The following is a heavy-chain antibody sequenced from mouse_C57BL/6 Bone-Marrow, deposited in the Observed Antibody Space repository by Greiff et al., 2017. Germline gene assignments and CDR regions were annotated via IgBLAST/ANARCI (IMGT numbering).Heavy chain of an antibody. V-gene: IGHV1-26*01. CDR3: ARYCGTTVDLNY. J-gene: IGHJ2*01. D-gene: IGHD1-1*01. CDR1: GYTFTDYY. Sequence: EVQLQQSGPELVKPGASVKISCKASGYTFTDYYMNWVKQSHGKSLEWIGDINPNNGGTSYNQKFKGKATLTVDKSSSTAYMELRSLTSEDSAVYYCARYCGTTVDLNYWGQGTTLTVSS. CDR2: INPNNGGT.